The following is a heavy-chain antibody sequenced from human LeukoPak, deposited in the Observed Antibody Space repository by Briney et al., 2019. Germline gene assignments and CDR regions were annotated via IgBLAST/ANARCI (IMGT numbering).Heavy chain of an antibody. CDR2: IIPIFGTA. D-gene: IGHD2-2*01. V-gene: IGHV1-69*05. CDR1: GGTFSSYA. J-gene: IGHJ6*03. Sequence: SVKVSCKASGGTFSSYAISWVRQAPGQGLEWMGGIIPIFGTANYGQKFQGRVTITTDESTSTAYMELSSLRSEDTAVYYCARDRGHCSSTSCYDYYMDVWGKETTVTVSS. CDR3: ARDRGHCSSTSCYDYYMDV.